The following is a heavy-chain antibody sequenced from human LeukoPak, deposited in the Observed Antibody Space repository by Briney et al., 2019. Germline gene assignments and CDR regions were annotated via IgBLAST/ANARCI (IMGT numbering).Heavy chain of an antibody. Sequence: ASVKVSCKASGYTFTSYYMHWVRQAPGQGLEWMGIINPSGGSTSYAQKFQGRVTMTRDMSTSTVYMELSRLRSDDTAVYYCARADYYDSKDSLGNWFDPWGQGTLVTVSS. CDR2: INPSGGST. CDR1: GYTFTSYY. V-gene: IGHV1-46*01. J-gene: IGHJ5*02. CDR3: ARADYYDSKDSLGNWFDP. D-gene: IGHD3-22*01.